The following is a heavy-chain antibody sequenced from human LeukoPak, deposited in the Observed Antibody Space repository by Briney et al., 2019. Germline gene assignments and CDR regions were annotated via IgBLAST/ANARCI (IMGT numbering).Heavy chain of an antibody. CDR1: GGSFSGYY. CDR3: ARIRPRGGCNY. J-gene: IGHJ4*02. D-gene: IGHD2-15*01. CDR2: INHSGST. Sequence: SETLSLTCAVYGGSFSGYYWSWIRQPPGKGLEWIGEINHSGSTNYNPSLKSRVTISVDTSKNQFSLKLSSVTAADTAVYYCARIRPRGGCNYWGQGTLVTVSS. V-gene: IGHV4-34*01.